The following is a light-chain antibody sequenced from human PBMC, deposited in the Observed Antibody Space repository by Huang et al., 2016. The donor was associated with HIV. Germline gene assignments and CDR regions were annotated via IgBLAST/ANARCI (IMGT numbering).Light chain of an antibody. J-gene: IGKJ1*01. CDR1: QGIRTW. CDR3: QQANSFPRT. V-gene: IGKV1-12*01. CDR2: AAS. Sequence: DIQMTQSPSSVSASVGDRVTITCRASQGIRTWLAWYQQKPGKAPKLLIYAASSLQSCVASRFSGSGSGTDFTLTIRSLQPEDFATYYCQQANSFPRTFGQGTKVEIK.